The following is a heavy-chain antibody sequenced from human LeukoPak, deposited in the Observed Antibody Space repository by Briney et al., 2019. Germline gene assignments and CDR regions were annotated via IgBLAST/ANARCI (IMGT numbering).Heavy chain of an antibody. CDR1: GFTFSSYW. Sequence: PGGSLRLSCAASGFTFSSYWMTWVRQAPGKGLEWVANIKQGASEKHYVDSVKGRFTISRDDTKDSLYLQMNSLRAEDTAVYYCARERREAAGFDPWGQGTLVTVSS. V-gene: IGHV3-7*04. D-gene: IGHD6-25*01. CDR3: ARERREAAGFDP. J-gene: IGHJ5*02. CDR2: IKQGASEK.